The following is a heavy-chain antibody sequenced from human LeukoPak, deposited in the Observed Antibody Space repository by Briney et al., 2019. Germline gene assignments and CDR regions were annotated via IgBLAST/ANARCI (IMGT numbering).Heavy chain of an antibody. J-gene: IGHJ4*02. CDR3: AKDRGSGSGTYTWGIFDC. CDR1: GFTFSSHA. Sequence: SGGSLRLSCAASGFTFSSHAMSWVRQAPGKGLEWVSGISDSGSSTVYADSVKGRFTISRDNSKDTLYLQMNILRAEDTAVYYCAKDRGSGSGTYTWGIFDCWGQGTLVTVSS. D-gene: IGHD3-10*01. V-gene: IGHV3-23*01. CDR2: ISDSGSST.